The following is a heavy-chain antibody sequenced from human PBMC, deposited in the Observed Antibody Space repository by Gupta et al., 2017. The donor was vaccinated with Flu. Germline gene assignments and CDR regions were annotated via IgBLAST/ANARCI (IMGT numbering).Heavy chain of an antibody. CDR3: RIYLRGECASTSCQVEGLDGAAM. CDR2: MSASGRST. Sequence: LAPGKGVEWVSGMSASGRSTYYADAWKGRFTVSRDNYKNTLFLEMKSLRAEDTAGYYCRIYLRGECASTSCQVEGLDGAAMWGQGTTVTVSS. D-gene: IGHD2-2*01. V-gene: IGHV3-23*01. J-gene: IGHJ3*02.